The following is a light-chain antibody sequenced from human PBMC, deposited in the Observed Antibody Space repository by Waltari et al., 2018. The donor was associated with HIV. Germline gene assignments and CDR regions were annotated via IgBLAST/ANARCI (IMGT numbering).Light chain of an antibody. CDR1: SSNIGSNY. V-gene: IGLV1-47*01. J-gene: IGLJ3*02. Sequence: QSVLTQPPSASGTPGQRVTISCSGSSSNIGSNYVFWYQQLPGTAPKLLIYRNNDGPSGVPDRFSGSKSGTSASLAISGLRSDDEADYYCAAWEDSLWVFGGGTKLTV. CDR2: RNN. CDR3: AAWEDSLWV.